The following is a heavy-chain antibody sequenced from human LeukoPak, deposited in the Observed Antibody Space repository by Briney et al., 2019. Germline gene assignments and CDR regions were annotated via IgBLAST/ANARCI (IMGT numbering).Heavy chain of an antibody. J-gene: IGHJ4*02. CDR1: GGSISSYY. CDR3: ARGRGWTGYYFDY. Sequence: SETLSLTCTVSGGSISSYYWSWIRQPPGKGLEWIGEINHSGSTNYNPSLKSRVTISVDTPKNQFSLKLSSVTAADTVVYYCARGRGWTGYYFDYWGQGTLVTVSS. D-gene: IGHD2-15*01. CDR2: INHSGST. V-gene: IGHV4-34*01.